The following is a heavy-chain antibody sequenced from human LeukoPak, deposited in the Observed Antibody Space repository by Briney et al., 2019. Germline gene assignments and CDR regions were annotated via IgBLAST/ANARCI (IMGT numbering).Heavy chain of an antibody. J-gene: IGHJ4*02. CDR2: INPNSGGT. CDR1: GYTFTGYY. D-gene: IGHD2-15*01. Sequence: ASVKVSFKASGYTFTGYYMHWVRQAPGQGLEWMGRINPNSGGTNYAQKFQGRVTMTRDTSISTAYMELSRLRSDDTAVYYCASSICSGGSCYLYYWGQGTLVTVSS. CDR3: ASSICSGGSCYLYY. V-gene: IGHV1-2*06.